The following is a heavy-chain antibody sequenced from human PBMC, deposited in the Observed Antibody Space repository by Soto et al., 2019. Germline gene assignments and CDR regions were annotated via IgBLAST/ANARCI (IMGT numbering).Heavy chain of an antibody. D-gene: IGHD3-3*01. Sequence: GGPLRLSGAASGFNFTTDAMHWVRQGPGKGLARVVVVSYEGNQKHYVDSVKGRFIISTDNAKNTLYLQVNSLSAEATAVYYCAASLEWTLPWIEYWGQGALVTVSS. CDR1: GFNFTTDA. CDR2: VSYEGNQK. V-gene: IGHV3-30*04. J-gene: IGHJ4*02. CDR3: AASLEWTLPWIEY.